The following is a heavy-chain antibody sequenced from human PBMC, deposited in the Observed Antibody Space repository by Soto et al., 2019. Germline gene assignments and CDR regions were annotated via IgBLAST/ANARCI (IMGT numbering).Heavy chain of an antibody. CDR2: ISSSSSSI. CDR1: GFTFSSYS. V-gene: IGHV3-48*01. J-gene: IGHJ6*03. D-gene: IGHD2-15*01. Sequence: GGSLRLSCAASGFTFSSYSMNWVRQAPGKGLEWVSYISSSSSSIYYADSVKGRFTISRDNAKNSLYLQMNSLRAEDTAVYYCARDMRGGEGYNYYYMDVWGKGTTVTVSS. CDR3: ARDMRGGEGYNYYYMDV.